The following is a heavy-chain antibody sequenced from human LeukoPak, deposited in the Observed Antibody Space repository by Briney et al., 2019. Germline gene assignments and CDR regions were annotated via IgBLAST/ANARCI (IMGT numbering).Heavy chain of an antibody. D-gene: IGHD1-26*01. CDR2: IFHSGST. CDR3: ARGGNKWELDNWFDP. CDR1: GCSISSSNL. V-gene: IGHV4-4*02. Sequence: SETLSLTCAVSGCSISSSNLWCWGRPPPQKGLEWSWRIFHSGSTNYDPSLKSRVTMSVDTSNNPVSLKLNAVTAADTAVYYCARGGNKWELDNWFDPWGKGTLVTVSS. J-gene: IGHJ5*02.